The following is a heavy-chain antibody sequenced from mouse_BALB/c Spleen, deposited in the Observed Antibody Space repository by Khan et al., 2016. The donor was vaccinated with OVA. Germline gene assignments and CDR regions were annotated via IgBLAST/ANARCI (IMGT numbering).Heavy chain of an antibody. CDR1: GYTFTDYY. CDR2: ISPGSGDI. Sequence: QVQLQQSGVELARPGASVKLSCKASGYTFTDYYINWVKQRTGQGLEWIGEISPGSGDIYYNERFKGKATLTADKSSSTAYMKLSSLTSEASAVYFSARGNYFRYTVAYWGRGTRITVTA. D-gene: IGHD1-1*01. CDR3: ARGNYFRYTVAY. V-gene: IGHV1-77*01. J-gene: IGHJ3*01.